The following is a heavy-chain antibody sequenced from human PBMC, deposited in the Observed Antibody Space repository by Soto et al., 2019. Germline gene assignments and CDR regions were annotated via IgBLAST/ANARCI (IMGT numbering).Heavy chain of an antibody. CDR2: VFYSGAT. J-gene: IGHJ4*02. Sequence: SETLSLTCNVSGGPIKTGDYYWNWIRQPPGKGLEWIGYVFYSGATNYSPSLKSRAAISMDTSKNQFSLSLTSVTAADTAVYYCARAGFSYGHLLFWGQGLRVTVYS. D-gene: IGHD3-10*01. V-gene: IGHV4-30-4*01. CDR3: ARAGFSYGHLLF. CDR1: GGPIKTGDYY.